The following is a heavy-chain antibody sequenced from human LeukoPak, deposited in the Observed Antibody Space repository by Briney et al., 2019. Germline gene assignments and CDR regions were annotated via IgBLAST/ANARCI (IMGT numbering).Heavy chain of an antibody. CDR3: ARGPSLVVVTAIPFDH. CDR1: GYTFTSYY. CDR2: INASGGST. D-gene: IGHD2-21*02. V-gene: IGHV1-46*01. Sequence: ASVKVSCKASGYTFTSYYMHWVRQAPGQGLEWMGIINASGGSTSYAQKFKGRVTMIRDTSTSTGYMELSSLRSEDTAVYYCARGPSLVVVTAIPFDHWGQGTLVTVSS. J-gene: IGHJ4*02.